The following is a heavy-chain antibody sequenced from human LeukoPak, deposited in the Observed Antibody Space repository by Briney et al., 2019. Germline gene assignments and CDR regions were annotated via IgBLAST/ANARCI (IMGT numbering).Heavy chain of an antibody. CDR2: INSDGSST. V-gene: IGHV3-74*01. CDR3: ARGGYYDFWSGREYYYYYYMDV. Sequence: HAGGSLRLSCAASGFTFSSYWMHRVRQAPGKGLVWVSRINSDGSSTSYADSVKGRFTISRDNAKNTLYLQMNSLRAEDTAVYYCARGGYYDFWSGREYYYYYYMDVWGKGTTVTVSS. J-gene: IGHJ6*03. CDR1: GFTFSSYW. D-gene: IGHD3-3*01.